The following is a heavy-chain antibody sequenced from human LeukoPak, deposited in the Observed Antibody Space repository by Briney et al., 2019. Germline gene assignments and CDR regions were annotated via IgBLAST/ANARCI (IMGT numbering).Heavy chain of an antibody. Sequence: GRSLRLSCAASGFTFSSYGMHWVRQAPGKGLEWVAVIWYDGSNKYYADSVKGRFTISRDNSKNTLYLQMNSLRAEDTAVYYCAKEYYYGSGLFDYWGQGTLVTVSS. CDR3: AKEYYYGSGLFDY. D-gene: IGHD3-10*01. CDR2: IWYDGSNK. V-gene: IGHV3-33*06. J-gene: IGHJ4*02. CDR1: GFTFSSYG.